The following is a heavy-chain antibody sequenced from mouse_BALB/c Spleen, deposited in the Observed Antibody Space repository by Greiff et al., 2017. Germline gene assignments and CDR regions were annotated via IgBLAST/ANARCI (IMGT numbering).Heavy chain of an antibody. CDR3: ARDRGGYAMDY. CDR2: ISYDGSN. V-gene: IGHV3-6*02. D-gene: IGHD6-1*01. Sequence: VQLQQSGPGLVKPSQSLSLTCSVTGYSITSGYYWNWIRQFPGNKLEWMGYISYDGSNNYNPSLKNRISITRDTSKNQFFLKLNSVTTEDTATYYCARDRGGYAMDYWGQGTSVTVSS. J-gene: IGHJ4*01. CDR1: GYSITSGYY.